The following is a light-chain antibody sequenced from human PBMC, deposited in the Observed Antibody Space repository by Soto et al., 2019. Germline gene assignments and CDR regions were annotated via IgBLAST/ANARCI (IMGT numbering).Light chain of an antibody. CDR3: CSYAGSYPVV. CDR2: DVS. V-gene: IGLV2-11*01. Sequence: QSALTQPRSVSGSPGQSVTISCTGTSSDVGGYNYVSWYQQHPGKAPKLMIYDVSKRPSGVPDRFSGSKSGNTASLTISGLQAEDEADHYCCSYAGSYPVVFGGGTQLTVL. CDR1: SSDVGGYNY. J-gene: IGLJ2*01.